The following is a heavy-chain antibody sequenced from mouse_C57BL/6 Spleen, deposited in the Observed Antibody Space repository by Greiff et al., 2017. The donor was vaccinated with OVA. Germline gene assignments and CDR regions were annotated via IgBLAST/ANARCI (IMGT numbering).Heavy chain of an antibody. CDR3: ARKDGAWFAY. J-gene: IGHJ3*01. V-gene: IGHV1-59*01. CDR1: GYTFTSYW. Sequence: QVQLKQPGAELVRPGTSVKLSCKASGYTFTSYWMHWVKQRPGQGLEWIGVIDPSDSYTNYNQKFKGKATLTVDTSSSTAYMQLSSLTSEDSAVYYCARKDGAWFAYWGQGTLVTVSA. CDR2: IDPSDSYT.